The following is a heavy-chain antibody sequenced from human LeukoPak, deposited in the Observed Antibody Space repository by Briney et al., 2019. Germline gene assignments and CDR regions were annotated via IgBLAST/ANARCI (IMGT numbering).Heavy chain of an antibody. V-gene: IGHV4-38-2*02. CDR2: IYHSGST. Sequence: SETLSLTCTVSGGSISSYYWGWLRQPPGKGLEWIGSIYHSGSTYYNPSLKSRVTISVDTSKNQFSLKLSSVTAADTAVYYCARKDIVVVVAAPGATFDYWGQGTLVTVSS. CDR3: ARKDIVVVVAAPGATFDY. J-gene: IGHJ4*02. D-gene: IGHD2-15*01. CDR1: GGSISSYY.